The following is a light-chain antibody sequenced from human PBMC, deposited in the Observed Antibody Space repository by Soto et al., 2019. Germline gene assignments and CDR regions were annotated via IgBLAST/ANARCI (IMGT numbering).Light chain of an antibody. V-gene: IGKV3-11*01. CDR1: QSVSSY. CDR3: QHFGGTTFT. CDR2: GAS. J-gene: IGKJ5*01. Sequence: PATLSLSLGERATLSCRASQSVSSYLAWYQQKPGQAPRLLIYGASTRATGIPARFSGSGSGTHFTLTISRLEPGDFAVYYCQHFGGTTFTFGQGTRLEIK.